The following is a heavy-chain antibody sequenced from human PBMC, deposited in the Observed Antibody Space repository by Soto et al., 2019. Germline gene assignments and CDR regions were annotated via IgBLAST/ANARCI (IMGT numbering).Heavy chain of an antibody. D-gene: IGHD3-9*01. CDR2: IYYRGNA. V-gene: IGHV4-39*01. Sequence: QLQLQESGPGLVKPSETLSLTCSFSDDSINSDKYYWAWIRQPPRKGLEWIGSIYYRGNAYYNPSLQSRVTISLDKSRSQLSLKLNSVTAADSAVYFCARLEGLATISYYFDVWGPGALVTVSS. CDR3: ARLEGLATISYYFDV. CDR1: DDSINSDKYY. J-gene: IGHJ4*02.